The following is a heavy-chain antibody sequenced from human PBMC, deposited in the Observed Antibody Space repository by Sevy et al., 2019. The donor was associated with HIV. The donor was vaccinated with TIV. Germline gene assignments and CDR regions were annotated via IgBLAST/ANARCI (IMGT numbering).Heavy chain of an antibody. CDR1: GFTFSSYS. Sequence: GGSLRLSCAASGFTFSSYSMNWVRQAPGKGLEWVSYISSSSSTIYYADSVKGRFTMSRDNAKNSLYLQRNSLRDEDTAVYYCARAPTVVVITTFYYYGMDVWGQGTTVTVSS. CDR3: ARAPTVVVITTFYYYGMDV. CDR2: ISSSSSTI. V-gene: IGHV3-48*02. J-gene: IGHJ6*02. D-gene: IGHD3-22*01.